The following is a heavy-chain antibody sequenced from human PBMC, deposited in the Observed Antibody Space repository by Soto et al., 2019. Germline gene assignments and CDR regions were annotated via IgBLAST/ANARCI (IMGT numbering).Heavy chain of an antibody. Sequence: PAGSLELSSAASGFSFTNYVMSWVRKAPEKGLEWVSGVDAGGGWTYYAHSVKGRFTISRDNSRNTLYLQMNSLRADDTAVYYCAKRQPLSSSPADFWGQGTLVTVSS. CDR2: VDAGGGWT. J-gene: IGHJ4*02. CDR1: GFSFTNYV. D-gene: IGHD6-19*01. V-gene: IGHV3-23*01. CDR3: AKRQPLSSSPADF.